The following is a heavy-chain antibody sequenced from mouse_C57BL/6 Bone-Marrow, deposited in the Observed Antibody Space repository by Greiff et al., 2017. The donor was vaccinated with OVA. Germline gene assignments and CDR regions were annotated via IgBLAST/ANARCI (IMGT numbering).Heavy chain of an antibody. CDR1: GYTFTSYW. Sequence: QVQLQQPGAELVKPGASVKLSCKASGYTFTSYWMQWVKQRPGQGLEWIGEIDPSDSYTNYNQQFKGKATLTVDKSSSTAYMQLSSLTSEDSAVYYCARVPYLEGLDYWGQGTTLTVSS. CDR3: ARVPYLEGLDY. V-gene: IGHV1-50*01. J-gene: IGHJ2*01. D-gene: IGHD2-14*01. CDR2: IDPSDSYT.